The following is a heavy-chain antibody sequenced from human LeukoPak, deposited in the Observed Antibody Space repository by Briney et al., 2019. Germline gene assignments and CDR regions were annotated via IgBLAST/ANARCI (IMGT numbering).Heavy chain of an antibody. CDR2: ISSSSYI. CDR1: GFTFSSYS. CDR3: ARDLVVPAAMDAFDI. V-gene: IGHV3-21*01. Sequence: GGSLRLSCAASGFTFSSYSMNWVRQAPGKGLEWVSSISSSSYIYYADSVKGRFTISRDNAKNSLYLQMKSLRAEDTAVYYCARDLVVPAAMDAFDIWGQGTMVTVSS. J-gene: IGHJ3*02. D-gene: IGHD2-2*01.